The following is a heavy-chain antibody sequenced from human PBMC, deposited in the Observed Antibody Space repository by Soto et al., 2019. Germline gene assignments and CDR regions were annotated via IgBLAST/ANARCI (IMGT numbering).Heavy chain of an antibody. CDR3: ARVRFLEWLLFWFAP. D-gene: IGHD3-3*01. Sequence: GASVKVSCKASGYTFTSYGISWVRQAPGQGLEWMGWIGAYNGNTNYAQKLQGRVTMTTDTSTSTAYMELRSLRSDDTAVYYCARVRFLEWLLFWFAPRGQRTLVTVSS. J-gene: IGHJ5*02. V-gene: IGHV1-18*01. CDR2: IGAYNGNT. CDR1: GYTFTSYG.